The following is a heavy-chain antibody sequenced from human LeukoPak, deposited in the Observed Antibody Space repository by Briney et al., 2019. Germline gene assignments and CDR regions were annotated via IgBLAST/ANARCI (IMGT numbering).Heavy chain of an antibody. J-gene: IGHJ6*03. CDR2: ISGSGGST. D-gene: IGHD5-18*01. CDR3: ARRGYFAPFYYTDV. Sequence: KSGGSLRLSCAASGFTFSNYAMTWVRQAPGKGLEWVSSISGSGGSTYYADSVKGRFTISRDNSKNTLYLQMNSLRVEDTAVYYCARRGYFAPFYYTDVWGKGTTVTVSS. CDR1: GFTFSNYA. V-gene: IGHV3-23*01.